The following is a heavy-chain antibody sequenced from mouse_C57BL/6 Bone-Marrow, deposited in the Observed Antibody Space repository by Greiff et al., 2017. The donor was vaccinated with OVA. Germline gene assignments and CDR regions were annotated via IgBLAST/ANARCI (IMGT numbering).Heavy chain of an antibody. D-gene: IGHD4-1*01. CDR3: AGGWEC. J-gene: IGHJ2*01. V-gene: IGHV5-4*03. CDR1: GFTFSSYA. CDR2: ISDGGSYT. Sequence: EVKLMESGGGLVKPGGSLKLSCAASGFTFSSYAMSWVRQTPEKRLEWVATISDGGSYTYYPDNVKGRFTISRDNAKNNLYLQLSHLKSEDTAMYYCAGGWECWGQGTTLTVAS.